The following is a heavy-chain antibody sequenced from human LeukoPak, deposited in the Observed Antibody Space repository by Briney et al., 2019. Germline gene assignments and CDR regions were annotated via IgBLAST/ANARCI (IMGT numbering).Heavy chain of an antibody. J-gene: IGHJ4*02. CDR1: GYTFTSYG. Sequence: ASVKVSCRACGYTFTSYGISLVRQAPGQGLEWMGWISAYNGNTNYAQKLQGRVTMTTDTSTSTAYTELRSLRSDDTAVYYCARLLGYCSSTSCPLFDYWGQGTLVTVSS. V-gene: IGHV1-18*01. CDR3: ARLLGYCSSTSCPLFDY. D-gene: IGHD2-2*01. CDR2: ISAYNGNT.